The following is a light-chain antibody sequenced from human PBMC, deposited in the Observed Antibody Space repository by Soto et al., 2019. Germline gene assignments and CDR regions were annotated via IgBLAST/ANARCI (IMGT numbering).Light chain of an antibody. CDR3: SSYTSRPTLFV. Sequence: QSALTQPASVSGSPGQSITISCTGTSSDVGGYNYVSWYQQHPGKAPKLVIFEVSIRTSGVSLRFSGSKSGNTASLTISGLQTEDEADYYCSSYTSRPTLFVFGSGTKLTVL. CDR1: SSDVGGYNY. V-gene: IGLV2-14*01. J-gene: IGLJ1*01. CDR2: EVS.